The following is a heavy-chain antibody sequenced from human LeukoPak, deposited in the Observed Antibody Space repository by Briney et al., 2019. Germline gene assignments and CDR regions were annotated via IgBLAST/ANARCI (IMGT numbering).Heavy chain of an antibody. J-gene: IGHJ5*02. V-gene: IGHV3-15*01. CDR2: IKNKTNGGTT. CDR3: TTTIVGVTTWFDP. Sequence: GGSLRLSCAAPGFTLSNAYISWVRQAPGKGREWVGRIKNKTNGGTTDYAAPVKGRFTISRDDSKNTLYLQMNSLKTEDTAVYYCTTTIVGVTTWFDPWGQGTLVTVSS. CDR1: GFTLSNAY. D-gene: IGHD1-26*01.